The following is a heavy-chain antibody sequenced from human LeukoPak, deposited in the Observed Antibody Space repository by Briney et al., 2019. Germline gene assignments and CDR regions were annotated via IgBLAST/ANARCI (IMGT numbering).Heavy chain of an antibody. J-gene: IGHJ4*02. CDR1: GFTFSSNY. Sequence: GGSLRLSCAASGFTFSSNYMNWVRQAPGKGLEWVSFISSSSSSIYYADSVKGRFTISRDNAKNSLYLQMNSLRDEDTAAYYCVREVGATTHFFDYWGQGTLVTVSS. V-gene: IGHV3-48*02. CDR2: ISSSSSSI. CDR3: VREVGATTHFFDY. D-gene: IGHD1-26*01.